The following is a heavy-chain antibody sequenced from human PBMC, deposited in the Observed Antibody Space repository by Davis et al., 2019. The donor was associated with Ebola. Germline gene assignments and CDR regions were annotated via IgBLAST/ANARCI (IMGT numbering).Heavy chain of an antibody. Sequence: GESLKISCAASGFTFSSFGFHWVRQAPGKGLEWVAVISYDGSNKYYADSVKGRFTISRDNSKNTLYLQMNSLRSEDTAVYYCRVVVVKVPSEAFDIWGQGTMVTVPS. V-gene: IGHV3-30*03. CDR1: GFTFSSFG. D-gene: IGHD3-22*01. J-gene: IGHJ3*02. CDR2: ISYDGSNK. CDR3: RVVVVKVPSEAFDI.